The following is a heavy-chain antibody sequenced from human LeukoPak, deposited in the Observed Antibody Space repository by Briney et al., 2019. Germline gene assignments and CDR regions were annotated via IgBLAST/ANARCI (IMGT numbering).Heavy chain of an antibody. Sequence: GGSLRLSCAASGFTFSSCAMHWVRQAPGKGLEWVAVISNDGINKYYADSVKGRFTISRDNSKNTLYLQMNSLRTEDTAVYYCARSAAAGRIVATFGYWGQGTLVIVSS. D-gene: IGHD5-12*01. CDR3: ARSAAAGRIVATFGY. CDR1: GFTFSSCA. V-gene: IGHV3-30*04. CDR2: ISNDGINK. J-gene: IGHJ4*02.